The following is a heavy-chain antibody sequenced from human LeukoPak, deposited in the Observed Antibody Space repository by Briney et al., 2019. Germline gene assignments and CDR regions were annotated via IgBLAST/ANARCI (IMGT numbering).Heavy chain of an antibody. Sequence: PGGSLSLSCVASGFTFTRYGLSWVRQAPGKGLEWVSAISGSGDSAYYADSVKGRFTISRDNSKNTVYLQANSLRAEETAVYYCARGPYYYDGCAYDYYGMDVWAQGNTVTVSS. V-gene: IGHV3-23*01. J-gene: IGHJ6*02. D-gene: IGHD3-22*01. CDR1: GFTFTRYG. CDR3: ARGPYYYDGCAYDYYGMDV. CDR2: ISGSGDSA.